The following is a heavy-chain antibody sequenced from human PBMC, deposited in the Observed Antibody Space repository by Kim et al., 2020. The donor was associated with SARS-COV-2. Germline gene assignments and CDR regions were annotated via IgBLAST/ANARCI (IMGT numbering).Heavy chain of an antibody. V-gene: IGHV3-48*02. Sequence: GGSLRLSCAASGFTFSSYSMNWVRQAPGKGLEWVSYISSSSSTIYYADSVKGRFTISRDNAKNSLYLQMNSLRDEDTAVYYCARSVGYYDFWSGYYDDYWGQGTLVTVSS. CDR1: GFTFSSYS. J-gene: IGHJ4*02. D-gene: IGHD3-3*01. CDR2: ISSSSSTI. CDR3: ARSVGYYDFWSGYYDDY.